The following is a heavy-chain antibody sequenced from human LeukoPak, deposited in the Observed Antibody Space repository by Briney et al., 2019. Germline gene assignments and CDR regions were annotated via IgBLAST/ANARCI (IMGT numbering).Heavy chain of an antibody. Sequence: GASVKVSCKASGFTFTSSAVQWVRQARGQRLEWIGWIVVGSGNTNYAQKFQERVTITRDMSTSTAYMELSSLRSEDTAVYYCAADSRRNYYGSGSYYIPYYYGMDVWGKETTVTVSS. V-gene: IGHV1-58*01. CDR2: IVVGSGNT. D-gene: IGHD3-10*01. J-gene: IGHJ6*04. CDR1: GFTFTSSA. CDR3: AADSRRNYYGSGSYYIPYYYGMDV.